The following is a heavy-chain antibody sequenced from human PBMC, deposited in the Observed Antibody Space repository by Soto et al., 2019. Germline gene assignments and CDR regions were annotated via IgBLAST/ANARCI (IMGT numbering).Heavy chain of an antibody. CDR3: VRRSTVSYYAVDV. J-gene: IGHJ6*02. CDR2: ISDGGGST. Sequence: EVQLLESGGGLVQPGGSLRLSCAASGFTFSNFAMSWVRQAPGKGLEWVSAISDGGGSTYYADSVKGRFTISRVNSKNLLYLQMNSLRTEDTAVYYCVRRSTVSYYAVDVWGQGTTVTVSS. D-gene: IGHD4-17*01. V-gene: IGHV3-23*01. CDR1: GFTFSNFA.